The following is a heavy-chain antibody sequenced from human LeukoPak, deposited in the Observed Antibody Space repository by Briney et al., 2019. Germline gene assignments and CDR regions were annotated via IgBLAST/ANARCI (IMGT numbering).Heavy chain of an antibody. CDR2: ISGSGGST. D-gene: IGHD3-22*01. CDR1: GFTFSSYA. J-gene: IGHJ4*02. V-gene: IGHV3-23*01. CDR3: AKAPYDYYDSSGYPIRFDY. Sequence: PGGSLRLSCAASGFTFSSYAMSWVRQAPGKGLEWVSAISGSGGSTYYADSVKGRFTISRDNSKNTLYLQMNSLRAEDTAVYYCAKAPYDYYDSSGYPIRFDYWGQGTLVTVSS.